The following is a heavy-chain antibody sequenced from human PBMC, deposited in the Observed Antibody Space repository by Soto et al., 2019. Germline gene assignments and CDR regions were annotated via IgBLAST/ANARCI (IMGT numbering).Heavy chain of an antibody. J-gene: IGHJ3*02. D-gene: IGHD2-15*01. Sequence: ASVKVSCKASGYTFTGYYMHWVRQAPGQGLERMGWINPNSGGTNYAQKFQGWVTMTRDTSISTAYMELSRLRSDDTAVYYCARLQYCCDDVDIWGQGTMVTVSS. V-gene: IGHV1-2*04. CDR3: ARLQYCCDDVDI. CDR2: INPNSGGT. CDR1: GYTFTGYY.